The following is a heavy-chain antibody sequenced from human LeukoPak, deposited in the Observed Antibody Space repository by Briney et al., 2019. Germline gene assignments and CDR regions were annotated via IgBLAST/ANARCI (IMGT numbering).Heavy chain of an antibody. J-gene: IGHJ4*02. CDR3: ARGSYQFDY. CDR2: IRTKASGGAI. Sequence: GGSLRLSCTSSGFTFGDYAMSWFRQAPAKGLEWVSFIRTKASGGAIDYAASVKGRFVISRDDSNSIVYLQMSSLKTEDTAVYYCARGSYQFDYWGQGTLVTVSS. V-gene: IGHV3-49*03. D-gene: IGHD3-10*01. CDR1: GFTFGDYA.